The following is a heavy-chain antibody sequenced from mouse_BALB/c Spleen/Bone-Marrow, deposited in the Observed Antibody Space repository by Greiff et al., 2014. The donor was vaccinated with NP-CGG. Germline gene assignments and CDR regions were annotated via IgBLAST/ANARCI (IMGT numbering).Heavy chain of an antibody. Sequence: EVKLQESGPGLVKPSRSLSLTCTVTGYSITSDYAWNWIRQFPGNKLEWMGYISYSGSTSYNPSLKSRISITRDTSKNQFFLQLNSVTTEDTATYYCANWGPYYFDYWGQGTTLTVSS. CDR2: ISYSGST. J-gene: IGHJ2*01. CDR3: ANWGPYYFDY. V-gene: IGHV3-2*02. CDR1: GYSITSDYA. D-gene: IGHD4-1*02.